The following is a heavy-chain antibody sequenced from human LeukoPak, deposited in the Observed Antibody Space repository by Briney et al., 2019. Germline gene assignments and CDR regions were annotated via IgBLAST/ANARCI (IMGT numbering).Heavy chain of an antibody. Sequence: SETLSLTCAVYGGPFSGYYWSWIRQPPGKGLEWIGEINHSGSTNYNPSLKSRVTISVDTSKNQFSLKLSSVTAADTAVYYCARGDYYYDSSGEFDYWGQGTLVTVSS. D-gene: IGHD3-22*01. J-gene: IGHJ4*02. V-gene: IGHV4-34*01. CDR2: INHSGST. CDR3: ARGDYYYDSSGEFDY. CDR1: GGPFSGYY.